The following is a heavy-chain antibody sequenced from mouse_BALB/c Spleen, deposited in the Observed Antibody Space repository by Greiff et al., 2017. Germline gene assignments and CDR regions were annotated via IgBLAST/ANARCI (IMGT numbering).Heavy chain of an antibody. CDR1: GYTFTSYV. CDR2: INPYNDGT. J-gene: IGHJ4*01. CDR3: AREGRREDAMDY. V-gene: IGHV1-14*01. D-gene: IGHD2-14*01. Sequence: EVHLVESGPELVKPGASVKMSCKASGYTFTSYVMHWVKQKPGQGLEWIGYINPYNDGTKYNEKFKGKATLTSDKSSSTAYMELSSLTSEDTAVYYCAREGRREDAMDYWGQGTSVTVSS.